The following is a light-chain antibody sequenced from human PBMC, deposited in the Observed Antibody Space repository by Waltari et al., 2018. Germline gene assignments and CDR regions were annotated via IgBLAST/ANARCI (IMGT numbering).Light chain of an antibody. CDR3: SAYTTSVTLV. CDR2: DVS. V-gene: IGLV2-14*03. Sequence: QSALTQPASVSGSPGQSITISCTGTRSDVCAYDYFSWYQQHPGKAPQLMIYDVSNRPSGISNRFSGSKSGNTASLSISGLQTEDEAEYYCSAYTTSVTLVFGTGTKVTVL. J-gene: IGLJ1*01. CDR1: RSDVCAYDY.